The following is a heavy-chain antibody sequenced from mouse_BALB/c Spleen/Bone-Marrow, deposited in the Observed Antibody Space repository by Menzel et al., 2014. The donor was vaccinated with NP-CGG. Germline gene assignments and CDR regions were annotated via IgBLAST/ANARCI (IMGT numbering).Heavy chain of an antibody. CDR2: ISGGGSYT. CDR3: ARHAYYDQTEVSFIY. Sequence: EVKLVESGGGLVKSGGSLKLSCAASGFTFSNHGMSWVRQTPEKRLEWVATISGGGSYTFYSDSVKGRFTISRDDAKNNLYLQLSSLRSEDTAVYYCARHAYYDQTEVSFIYWGQGTLVTVSA. D-gene: IGHD2-4*01. CDR1: GFTFSNHG. V-gene: IGHV5-9-2*01. J-gene: IGHJ3*01.